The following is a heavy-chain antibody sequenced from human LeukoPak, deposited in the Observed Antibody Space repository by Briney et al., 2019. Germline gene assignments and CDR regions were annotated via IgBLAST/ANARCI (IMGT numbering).Heavy chain of an antibody. J-gene: IGHJ3*02. D-gene: IGHD2-15*01. CDR3: ARIAWDAFDS. CDR2: LNNDGSST. V-gene: IGHV3-74*01. CDR1: GFTFSSYW. Sequence: GGSLRLSCAASGFTFSSYWMHWVRQAPGKGLVWVSRLNNDGSSTNYADSVKGRFTISRDNAKNTLYLQMNSLRAEDTAVYYCARIAWDAFDSWGQGTMVTVSS.